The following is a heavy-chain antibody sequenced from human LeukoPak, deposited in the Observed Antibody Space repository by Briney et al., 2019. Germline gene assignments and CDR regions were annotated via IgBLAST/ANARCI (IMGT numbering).Heavy chain of an antibody. CDR3: ARVTGCMTEDYFDY. D-gene: IGHD2-8*01. CDR1: GGSISSGSYY. CDR2: IYYSGST. V-gene: IGHV4-61*10. J-gene: IGHJ4*02. Sequence: SETLSLTCTVSGGSISSGSYYWSWIRQPAGKGPEWIGYIYYSGSTNYNPSLKSRVTISVDTSKNQFSLRLSSVTAADTAVYYCARVTGCMTEDYFDYWGQGTLITVSS.